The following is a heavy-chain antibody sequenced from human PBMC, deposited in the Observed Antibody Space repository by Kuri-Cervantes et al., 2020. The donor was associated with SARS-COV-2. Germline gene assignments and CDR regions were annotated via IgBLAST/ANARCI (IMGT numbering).Heavy chain of an antibody. D-gene: IGHD2-15*01. CDR1: GFTFSDYY. CDR3: ARDQVVEWRDYYYYMDV. J-gene: IGHJ6*03. Sequence: LSLTCAASGFTFSDYYMSWIRQAPGKGLEWVSYISSSGSTIYYADSVKGRFTISRDNAKNSLYLQMNSLRAEDTAVYYCARDQVVEWRDYYYYMDVWGKGTTVTVSS. V-gene: IGHV3-11*04. CDR2: ISSSGSTI.